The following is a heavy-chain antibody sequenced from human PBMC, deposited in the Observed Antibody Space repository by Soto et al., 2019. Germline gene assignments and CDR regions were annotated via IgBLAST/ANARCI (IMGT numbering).Heavy chain of an antibody. CDR3: AKGVITFGGVIAPSEYYFDY. V-gene: IGHV3-23*01. Sequence: GGSLRLSCAASGFTFSSYAMSWVRQAPGKGLEWVSAISGSGGSTYYADSVKGRFTISRDNSKNTLYLQMNSLRAEDTAVYYCAKGVITFGGVIAPSEYYFDYWGQGTLVTV. J-gene: IGHJ4*02. CDR1: GFTFSSYA. D-gene: IGHD3-16*02. CDR2: ISGSGGST.